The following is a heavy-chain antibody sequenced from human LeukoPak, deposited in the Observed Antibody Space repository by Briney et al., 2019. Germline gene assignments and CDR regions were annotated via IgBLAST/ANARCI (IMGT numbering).Heavy chain of an antibody. Sequence: GGSLRLSCAASGFTFSSYAMSWVRQAPGKGLEWVSAISGSGGSTYYADSVKGRFTISRDNSKNTLYLQMNSLRAEDTAVYYCAKEERSSGWYVRNHEYFQHWGQGTLVTVSS. J-gene: IGHJ1*01. CDR3: AKEERSSGWYVRNHEYFQH. CDR2: ISGSGGST. V-gene: IGHV3-23*01. CDR1: GFTFSSYA. D-gene: IGHD6-19*01.